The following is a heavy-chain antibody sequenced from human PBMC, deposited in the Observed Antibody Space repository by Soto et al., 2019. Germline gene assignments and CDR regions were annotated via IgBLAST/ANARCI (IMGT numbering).Heavy chain of an antibody. D-gene: IGHD4-17*01. V-gene: IGHV4-39*01. J-gene: IGHJ4*02. CDR1: GGSISSSSYY. CDR3: ATYYYGDYSFDY. Sequence: SETLSLTCTVSGGSISSSSYYWGWIRQPPGKGLEWIGSIYYSGSTYYNPSLKSRVTISVDTSKNQFSLKLSSVTAADTAVYYCATYYYGDYSFDYWGQGTLVTVSS. CDR2: IYYSGST.